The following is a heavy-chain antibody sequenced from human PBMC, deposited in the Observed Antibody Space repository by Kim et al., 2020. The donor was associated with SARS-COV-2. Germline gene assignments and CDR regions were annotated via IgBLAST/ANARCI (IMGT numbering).Heavy chain of an antibody. Sequence: GGSLRLSCAASGFTFSSYSMNWVRKAPGKGLEWVSSISSSSSYIYYADSVKGRFTISRDNAKNSLYLQMNSLRAEDTAVYYCAREGDHLVGATPDAFDIWGQGTMVTVSS. D-gene: IGHD1-26*01. V-gene: IGHV3-21*01. J-gene: IGHJ3*02. CDR1: GFTFSSYS. CDR2: ISSSSSYI. CDR3: AREGDHLVGATPDAFDI.